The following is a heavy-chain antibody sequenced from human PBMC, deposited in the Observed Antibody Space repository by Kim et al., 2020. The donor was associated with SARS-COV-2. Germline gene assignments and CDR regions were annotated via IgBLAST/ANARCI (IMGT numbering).Heavy chain of an antibody. V-gene: IGHV1-46*01. CDR3: AREVEAARRPFVS. Sequence: YAQKFRGRVTMTRDTSTSTVYRELSSLRSEDTAVDYCAREVEAARRPFVSWGQGTLVTVSS. J-gene: IGHJ4*02. D-gene: IGHD6-6*01.